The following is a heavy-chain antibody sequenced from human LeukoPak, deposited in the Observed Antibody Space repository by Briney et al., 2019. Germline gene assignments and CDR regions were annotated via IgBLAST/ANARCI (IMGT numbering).Heavy chain of an antibody. Sequence: GGSLRLSCAASGFTFSSYTMNWVRQAPGKGLEWVSSISSSSSYIYYADSLKGRFTISRDNAKNSLYLQMNSLRAEDTAVYYCARELGAFDIWGQGTMVTVSS. D-gene: IGHD7-27*01. CDR3: ARELGAFDI. J-gene: IGHJ3*02. CDR2: ISSSSSYI. CDR1: GFTFSSYT. V-gene: IGHV3-21*01.